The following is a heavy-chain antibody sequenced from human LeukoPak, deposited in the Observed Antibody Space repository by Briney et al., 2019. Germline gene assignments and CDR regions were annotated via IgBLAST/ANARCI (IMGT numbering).Heavy chain of an antibody. CDR1: GGSLIDYY. J-gene: IGHJ5*01. D-gene: IGHD4-17*01. Sequence: SETLSLTCAVNGGSLIDYYWTWIRQSPGKGLEWIGEVSHRGSTSYNSALNSRVTLSVDTSKKQFSLTLNSVTAADTAVYYCARGVRPRWAVTSVRLWFDSWGQGILVTVSS. CDR2: VSHRGST. V-gene: IGHV4-34*01. CDR3: ARGVRPRWAVTSVRLWFDS.